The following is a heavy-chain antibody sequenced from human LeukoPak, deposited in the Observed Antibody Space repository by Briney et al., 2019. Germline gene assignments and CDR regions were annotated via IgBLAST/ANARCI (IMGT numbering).Heavy chain of an antibody. CDR1: GFTFDDYA. J-gene: IGHJ4*02. CDR2: ITWNSGSI. V-gene: IGHV3-9*01. CDR3: AKDTMDYSYTYVDY. Sequence: GGSLRLSCAASGFTFDDYAMHWVRQAPGKGLEWVSGITWNSGSIDYADSVKGRFTISRDNAKNSLYLQMNSLRAEDTALYYCAKDTMDYSYTYVDYWGQGTLVTVSS. D-gene: IGHD5-18*01.